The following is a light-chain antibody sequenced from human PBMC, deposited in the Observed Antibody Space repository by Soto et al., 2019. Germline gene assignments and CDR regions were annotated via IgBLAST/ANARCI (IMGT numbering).Light chain of an antibody. CDR1: TSNIGSKT. Sequence: QSVLTQPPSASGTPVQRVTISSSGSTSNIGSKTVSWYQQLPGSAPRVLIYNNKELPSGVPDRFSGSKSGTSASLAISGLQSEDEADYSCATWDDSLPAVFGGGTKLTVL. CDR3: ATWDDSLPAV. CDR2: NNK. V-gene: IGLV1-44*01. J-gene: IGLJ2*01.